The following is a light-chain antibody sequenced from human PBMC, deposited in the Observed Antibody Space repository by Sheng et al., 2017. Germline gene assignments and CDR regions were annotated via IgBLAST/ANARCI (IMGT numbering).Light chain of an antibody. CDR3: QQYGVSGT. CDR1: QSVSSNF. Sequence: EIVLTQSPGTLSLSPGERATLSCRASQSVSSNFLAWYQQKPGQAPRLLIYGASSRAIGIPDRFSGSGSGTDFTLTITRLEPEDYAVYYCQQYGVSGTFGQGTRVEIK. V-gene: IGKV3-20*01. J-gene: IGKJ1*01. CDR2: GAS.